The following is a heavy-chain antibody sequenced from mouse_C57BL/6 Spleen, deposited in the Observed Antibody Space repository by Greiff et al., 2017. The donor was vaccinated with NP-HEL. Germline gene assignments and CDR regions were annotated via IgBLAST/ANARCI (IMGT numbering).Heavy chain of an antibody. Sequence: VQLQQSVAELVRPGASVKLSCTASGFNIKNTYMHWVKQRPEQGLEWIGRIDPANGNTKYAPKFQGKATITADTSSTTSYLQLSSLTSEDTAIYYCAPSIYYYGSSPLAMDYWGQGTSVTVSS. D-gene: IGHD1-1*01. V-gene: IGHV14-3*01. CDR1: GFNIKNTY. CDR2: IDPANGNT. CDR3: APSIYYYGSSPLAMDY. J-gene: IGHJ4*01.